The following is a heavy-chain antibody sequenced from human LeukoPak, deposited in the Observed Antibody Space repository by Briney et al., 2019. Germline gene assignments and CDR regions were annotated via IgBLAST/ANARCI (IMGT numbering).Heavy chain of an antibody. V-gene: IGHV5-51*01. CDR1: GYSFTSYW. J-gene: IGHJ4*02. CDR2: IYPGDSDT. D-gene: IGHD3-22*01. Sequence: GESLKISCKGSGYSFTSYWIGWVRQMPGKGLEWMGIIYPGDSDTRYSPSFQGQVTISADKSISTAYLQWSSLKASDTAMYYCARRMNYYDSSGYYNDGGFDYWGQGTLVTVS. CDR3: ARRMNYYDSSGYYNDGGFDY.